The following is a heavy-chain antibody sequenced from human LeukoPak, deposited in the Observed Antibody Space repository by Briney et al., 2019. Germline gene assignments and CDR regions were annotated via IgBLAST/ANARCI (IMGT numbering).Heavy chain of an antibody. V-gene: IGHV3-74*01. CDR3: TRRLGERQLRRGGYCFDN. CDR1: GFTSSSDW. J-gene: IGHJ4*02. CDR2: INSDGSRT. D-gene: IGHD6-13*01. Sequence: PGESLRLSCAASGFTSSSDWMHWVRQAPGKGLVWVSHINSDGSRTTYADSVKGRFTISRDNAKNTLYLQRNSLRAEDTAVYYCTRRLGERQLRRGGYCFDNWGQGTLVTVSS.